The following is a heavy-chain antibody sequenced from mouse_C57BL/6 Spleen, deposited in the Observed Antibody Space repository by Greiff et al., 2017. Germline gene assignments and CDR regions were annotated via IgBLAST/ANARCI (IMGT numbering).Heavy chain of an antibody. Sequence: QVQLQQPGAELVMPGASVKLSCKASGYTFTSYWMHWVKQRPGQGLEWIGEIDPSDSYTNYNQKFKGKSTLTVDKSSSTAYMQLSSLTSEDSAVYYCARSRADYDHAMDYWGQGTSVTVSS. CDR3: ARSRADYDHAMDY. V-gene: IGHV1-69*01. J-gene: IGHJ4*01. CDR2: IDPSDSYT. CDR1: GYTFTSYW. D-gene: IGHD2-4*01.